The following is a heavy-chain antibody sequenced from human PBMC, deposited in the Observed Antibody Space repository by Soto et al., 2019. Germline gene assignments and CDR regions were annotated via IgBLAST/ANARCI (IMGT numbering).Heavy chain of an antibody. J-gene: IGHJ4*02. V-gene: IGHV1-69*08. CDR3: ARDLLEYYGSGITPVEDY. CDR2: IIPILGIA. Sequence: QVQLVQSGAEVKKPGSSVKVSCKASGGTFSSYTISWVRQAPGQGLEWMGRIIPILGIANYAQKVQGRVTITADKSTSTAYMELSSLRSEDTAVYYCARDLLEYYGSGITPVEDYWGQGTLVTVSS. D-gene: IGHD3-10*01. CDR1: GGTFSSYT.